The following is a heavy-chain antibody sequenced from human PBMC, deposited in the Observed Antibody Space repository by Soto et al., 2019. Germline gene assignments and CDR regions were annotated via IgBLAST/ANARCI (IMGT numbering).Heavy chain of an antibody. Sequence: PSQTLPLTCAISGDSVSSNSAAWNWIRQSPSRDLEWLGRTYYRPKWYSDYAVSVKSRITMNPDTSKNQFSLQLSSVTPEHTPVYSCPSGLWSGYNSNWFDPWGQGSLVTVSS. CDR2: TYYRPKWYS. V-gene: IGHV6-1*01. D-gene: IGHD3-3*01. CDR1: GDSVSSNSAA. J-gene: IGHJ5*02. CDR3: PSGLWSGYNSNWFDP.